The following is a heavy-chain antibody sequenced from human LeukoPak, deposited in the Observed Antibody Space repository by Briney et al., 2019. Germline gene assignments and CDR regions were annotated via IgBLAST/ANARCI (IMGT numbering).Heavy chain of an antibody. J-gene: IGHJ4*02. V-gene: IGHV3-11*05. CDR2: ISTGSSYT. CDR3: ARGGYLSYFDC. Sequence: GGSLRLSCAASGFTFSDYYMSWSRQAPGNGLEWVSYISTGSSYTNYADSVKGRFTISRDNAKNSLYLQMNSLRAEDTAVYYCARGGYLSYFDCWGQGTLVTVSS. D-gene: IGHD3-22*01. CDR1: GFTFSDYY.